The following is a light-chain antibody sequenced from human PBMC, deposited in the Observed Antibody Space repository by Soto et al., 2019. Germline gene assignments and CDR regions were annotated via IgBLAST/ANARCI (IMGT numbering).Light chain of an antibody. CDR2: AAS. Sequence: DIQLTQSPASLSASVGDMVTITCRASDNIGSNLNWYQHQTGTAPKLLIYAASSLQGGVPSRFSGSGYGTQFTLTISSLQSEDFAVYYCQQYNNWPRRKFGRGTKVDI. J-gene: IGKJ1*01. V-gene: IGKV1-39*01. CDR1: DNIGSN. CDR3: QQYNNWPRRK.